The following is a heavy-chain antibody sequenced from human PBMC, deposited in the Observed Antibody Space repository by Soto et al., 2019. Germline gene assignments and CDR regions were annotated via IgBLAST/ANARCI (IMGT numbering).Heavy chain of an antibody. CDR2: ISAYNGNT. J-gene: IGHJ4*02. CDR1: GYTFTNYA. V-gene: IGHV1-18*01. Sequence: QVQLVQSGAEVKKPGASVKVSCKASGYTFTNYAFIWVRQAPGQGLEWMGWISAYNGNTNYPQKLQGRVTMTTDTSTSTAYMELRSLRSDDTAVYSCARDLAAAGPFDCWGQGTLVTVSS. CDR3: ARDLAAAGPFDC. D-gene: IGHD6-13*01.